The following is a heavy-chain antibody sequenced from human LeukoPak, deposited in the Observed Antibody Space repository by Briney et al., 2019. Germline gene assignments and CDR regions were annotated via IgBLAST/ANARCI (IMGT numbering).Heavy chain of an antibody. Sequence: GESLKISCKTSGYSFDTYWIGWVRQTPGQGLEWMGIIYPRDSDTRYSPSFQGQVTISADKSTNTAFLQWSSLEASDTAMYYCARLSAAYYMDVWGKGTTVTISS. CDR2: IYPRDSDT. CDR1: GYSFDTYW. V-gene: IGHV5-51*01. CDR3: ARLSAAYYMDV. J-gene: IGHJ6*03.